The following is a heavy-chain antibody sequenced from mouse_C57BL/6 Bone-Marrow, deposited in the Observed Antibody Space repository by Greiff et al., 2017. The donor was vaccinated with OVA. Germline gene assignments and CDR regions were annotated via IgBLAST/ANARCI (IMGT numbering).Heavy chain of an antibody. D-gene: IGHD1-1*01. J-gene: IGHJ1*03. CDR2: IDPENGDT. CDR3: TSTVVASRGYFDV. V-gene: IGHV14-4*01. Sequence: EVQLQQSGAELVRPGASVKLSCTASGFNIKDDYMHWVKQRPEQGLEWIGWIDPENGDTEYALKFQGKATITADTSSNTAYLQLSSLTSEDTAVYYCTSTVVASRGYFDVWGTGTTVTVSS. CDR1: GFNIKDDY.